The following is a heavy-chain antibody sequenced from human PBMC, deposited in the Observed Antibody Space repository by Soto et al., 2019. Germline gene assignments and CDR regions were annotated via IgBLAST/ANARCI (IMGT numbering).Heavy chain of an antibody. CDR2: IIPIFGTA. CDR1: GGTFSSYS. CDR3: ARDGGRNSGGIDY. V-gene: IGHV1-69*01. J-gene: IGHJ4*02. Sequence: QVQLVQSGAEVKKPGSSVKVSCKASGGTFSSYSINWVRQAPGQGLEWMGEIIPIFGTANYAQKFQDRVTITADESTSTAYMELRSLRSENAAVYYCARDGGRNSGGIDYCGQGTLVTVSS. D-gene: IGHD1-26*01.